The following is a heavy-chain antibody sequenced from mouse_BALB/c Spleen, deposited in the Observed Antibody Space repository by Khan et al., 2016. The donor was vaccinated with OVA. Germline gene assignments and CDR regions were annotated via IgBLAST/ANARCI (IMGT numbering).Heavy chain of an antibody. V-gene: IGHV1-4*01. Sequence: QVQLQQSGAELARPGASVKMSCKASGYTFTSYTMHWVKQRPGQGLEWIGYTNPSSGYTNYNQKFKDKATLTADKSSSTAYMQLSSLTSEDSAVYYCAREGAYYGNDGWFAYWGQGTLVTVSA. J-gene: IGHJ3*01. CDR1: GYTFTSYT. CDR2: TNPSSGYT. D-gene: IGHD2-14*01. CDR3: AREGAYYGNDGWFAY.